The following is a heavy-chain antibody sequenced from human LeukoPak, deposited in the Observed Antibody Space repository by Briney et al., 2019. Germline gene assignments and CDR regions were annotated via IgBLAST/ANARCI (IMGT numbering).Heavy chain of an antibody. D-gene: IGHD3-22*01. J-gene: IGHJ3*02. CDR3: ARWVNYYDSSSLGAADAFDI. CDR2: INPDGSEK. Sequence: PGGSLRLSCAVSGFTFSSDWMIWVRQAPGKGLEWVANINPDGSEKNYVDSVRGRFTISRDNAKNSLYLQMDSLRAEDTAVYYCARWVNYYDSSSLGAADAFDIWGQGTMVTVSS. CDR1: GFTFSSDW. V-gene: IGHV3-7*01.